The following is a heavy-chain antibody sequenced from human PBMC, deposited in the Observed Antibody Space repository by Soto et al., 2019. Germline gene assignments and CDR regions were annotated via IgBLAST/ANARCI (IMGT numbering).Heavy chain of an antibody. CDR3: LGSHSGRVWLLSGHVVDY. D-gene: IGHD2-2*01. CDR1: GFPFSFYG. CDR2: IVSDGSAI. Sequence: PGGSLRLSCAVSGFPFSFYGFHWVRQSPGKGLEWLGVIVSDGSAIYHADSLEGRFFISRDNSKNTLYLQMNSLRAEDTAVYYCLGSHSGRVWLLSGHVVDYWGQGTLVTVSS. V-gene: IGHV3-33*01. J-gene: IGHJ4*02.